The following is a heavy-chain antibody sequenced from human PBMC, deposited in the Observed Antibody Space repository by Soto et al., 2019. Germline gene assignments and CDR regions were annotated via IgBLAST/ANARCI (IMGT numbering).Heavy chain of an antibody. J-gene: IGHJ6*02. CDR1: GFTFSEYG. CDR2: TSYDGRHT. Sequence: QVQLVESGGGVVQPGGSLRLTCAASGFTFSEYGIHWVRQAPGKGLEWVAITSYDGRHTSYVDSVKGRFTISRDNSGNTAFLEMNPLRVEDTGVYYCAKTRNSVINYNYYDNMDVWGQGTTVTVSS. CDR3: AKTRNSVINYNYYDNMDV. V-gene: IGHV3-30*18. D-gene: IGHD3-10*01.